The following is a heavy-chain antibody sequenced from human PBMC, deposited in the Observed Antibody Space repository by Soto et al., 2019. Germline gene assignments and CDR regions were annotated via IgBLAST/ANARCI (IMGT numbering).Heavy chain of an antibody. J-gene: IGHJ5*02. Sequence: QVQLVESGGGVVQPGRSLRLSCAASGFTFSSYGMHWVRQAPGKGLEWVAVISYDGSNKYYADSVKGRFTISRDNSKNTLYRQMNSLRAEDTAVYYCAKESITMVRGVIDNWFDPWGQGTLVTVSS. CDR1: GFTFSSYG. CDR2: ISYDGSNK. CDR3: AKESITMVRGVIDNWFDP. D-gene: IGHD3-10*01. V-gene: IGHV3-30*18.